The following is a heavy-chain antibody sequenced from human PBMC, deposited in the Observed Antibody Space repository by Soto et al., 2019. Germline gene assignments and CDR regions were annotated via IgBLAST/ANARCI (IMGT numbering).Heavy chain of an antibody. V-gene: IGHV3-23*01. J-gene: IGHJ6*02. Sequence: DVQLLESGGGLVQPGGSLRLSCTTSRFTFTKYGMNWVRQAPGQGLEWVAGVSARGRDTSYADSVKGRFIISRDKSKDTLHLQINSLRAKDTALYYCAKSSIRAHYYGMDVWGQGTTVTV. CDR2: VSARGRDT. CDR1: RFTFTKYG. CDR3: AKSSIRAHYYGMDV.